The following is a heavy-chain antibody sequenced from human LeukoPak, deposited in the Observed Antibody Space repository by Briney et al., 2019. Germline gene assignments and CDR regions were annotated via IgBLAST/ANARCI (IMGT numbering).Heavy chain of an antibody. CDR1: GFSFSNSW. V-gene: IGHV3-74*01. Sequence: PGGSLRLSCAASGFSFSNSWMHWVRQAPGKGLVWVSRINSDGTTTYYADSVKGRFTISRDNSKNTLDLQMNSLGAEDTAVYYCAKATLPTCGGARCYYFDNWGQGTLVTVSS. CDR2: INSDGTTT. D-gene: IGHD2-15*01. J-gene: IGHJ4*02. CDR3: AKATLPTCGGARCYYFDN.